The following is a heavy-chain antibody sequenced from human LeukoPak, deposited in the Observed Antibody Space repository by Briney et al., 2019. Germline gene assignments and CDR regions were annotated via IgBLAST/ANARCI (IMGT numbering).Heavy chain of an antibody. V-gene: IGHV3-30-3*01. CDR1: GFTFSSYA. CDR3: ARVHGTPITIFGVVLPFDP. Sequence: GRSLRLSCAASGFTFSSYAMHWVRQAPGKGLEWVAVISYDGSNKYYADSVKGRFTISRDNSKNTLYLQMNSLRAEDTAVYYCARVHGTPITIFGVVLPFDPWGQGTLVTVSS. D-gene: IGHD3-3*01. J-gene: IGHJ5*02. CDR2: ISYDGSNK.